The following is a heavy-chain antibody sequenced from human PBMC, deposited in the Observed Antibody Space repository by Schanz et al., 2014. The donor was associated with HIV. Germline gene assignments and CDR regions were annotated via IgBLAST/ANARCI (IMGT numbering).Heavy chain of an antibody. V-gene: IGHV3-33*01. J-gene: IGHJ4*02. CDR2: IWYDGSSK. D-gene: IGHD5-12*01. CDR1: GFTFSSYV. Sequence: VQLVESGGGLVQPGGSLTLSCAASGFTFSSYVMHWVRQAPGKGLEWVTVIWYDGSSKYYADSGKGRFTISRDNSKNALYLQMNSLRAEDTAVYYCVRDQGGGYNQIDYWGQG. CDR3: VRDQGGGYNQIDY.